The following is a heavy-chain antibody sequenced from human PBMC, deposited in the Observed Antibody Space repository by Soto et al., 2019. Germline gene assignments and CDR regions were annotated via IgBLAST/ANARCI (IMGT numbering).Heavy chain of an antibody. D-gene: IGHD1-1*01. CDR3: VRDGTKTLRDWFDP. J-gene: IGHJ5*02. Sequence: PSETLSLTCTVSGASISGFYMSWVRKSAGKGLGWIGRIYATGTTAYNPSLKSRVTMSVDKFKKQFSLKLRSVSAADTAVYYCVRDGTKTLRDWFDPWGQGISVTVSS. V-gene: IGHV4-4*07. CDR1: GASISGFY. CDR2: IYATGTT.